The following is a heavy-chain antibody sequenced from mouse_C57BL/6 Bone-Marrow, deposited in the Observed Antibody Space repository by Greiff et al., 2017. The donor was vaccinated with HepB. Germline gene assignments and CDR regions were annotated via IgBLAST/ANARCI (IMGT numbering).Heavy chain of an antibody. D-gene: IGHD2-1*01. CDR1: GFTFSDYG. V-gene: IGHV5-17*01. Sequence: EVHLVESGGGLVKPGGSLKLSCAASGFTFSDYGMHWVRQAPEKGLEWVAYISSGSSTIDYADTVKGRFTISRDNAKNTLFLQMTSLRSEDTAMYYCARWGNYYAMDYWGQGTSVTVST. CDR3: ARWGNYYAMDY. CDR2: ISSGSSTI. J-gene: IGHJ4*01.